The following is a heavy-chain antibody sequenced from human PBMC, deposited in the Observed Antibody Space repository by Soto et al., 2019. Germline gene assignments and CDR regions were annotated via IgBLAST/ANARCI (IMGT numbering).Heavy chain of an antibody. D-gene: IGHD3-22*01. CDR2: ISGSGGST. V-gene: IGHV3-23*01. Sequence: EAQLLESGGGLVQPGGSLRLSCAASGFTFSSYAMSCVRQAPGKGLEWVSAISGSGGSTYYADSVKGRFTISRDNSKNTLYLQMNSLRAEDTAVYYCARSIVVVITTFDYWGQGSLVTDSS. J-gene: IGHJ4*02. CDR3: ARSIVVVITTFDY. CDR1: GFTFSSYA.